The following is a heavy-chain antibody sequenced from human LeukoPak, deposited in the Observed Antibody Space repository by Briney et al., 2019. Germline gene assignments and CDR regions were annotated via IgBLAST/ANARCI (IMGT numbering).Heavy chain of an antibody. D-gene: IGHD4-17*01. CDR1: GYRFSDYF. Sequence: GGSVKVSCKASGYRFSDYFIQWVRQAPGQGREWVGLINPKRGGTNTAKKLKGRVTMTRDTSISKAYLELNSLTSDDTAAYYCARVTGDGEYETDYWGQGTLVTASS. CDR3: ARVTGDGEYETDY. J-gene: IGHJ4*02. CDR2: INPKRGGT. V-gene: IGHV1-2*02.